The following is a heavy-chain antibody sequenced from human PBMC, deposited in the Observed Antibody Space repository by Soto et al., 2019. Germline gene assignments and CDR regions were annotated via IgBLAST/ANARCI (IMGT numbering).Heavy chain of an antibody. CDR1: GYTFTSYY. Sequence: ASVKVSCKASGYTFTSYYMHWVRQAPGQGLEWMGIINPSGGSTSYAQKCQGRVTMTRATSTSTVYMELSSLRSEDTAVYYCARRARTTVVTEGNYFDYWRQGTLVTVYS. J-gene: IGHJ4*02. D-gene: IGHD4-17*01. CDR2: INPSGGST. V-gene: IGHV1-46*01. CDR3: ARRARTTVVTEGNYFDY.